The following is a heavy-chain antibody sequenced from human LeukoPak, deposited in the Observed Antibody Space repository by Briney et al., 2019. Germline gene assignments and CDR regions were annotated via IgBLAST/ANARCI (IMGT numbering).Heavy chain of an antibody. CDR1: GDSVSSNSAA. CDR2: TYYRSKWYN. CDR3: ASKGYSSGWSRDAFDI. V-gene: IGHV6-1*01. Sequence: SQTLSLTCALSGDSVSSNSAAWNWIRQSPSRGLEWLGRTYYRSKWYNDYAVSVKSRITINPGTSKNQFSLQLNSVTPEDTAVYYCASKGYSSGWSRDAFDIWGQGTMVTVSS. D-gene: IGHD6-19*01. J-gene: IGHJ3*02.